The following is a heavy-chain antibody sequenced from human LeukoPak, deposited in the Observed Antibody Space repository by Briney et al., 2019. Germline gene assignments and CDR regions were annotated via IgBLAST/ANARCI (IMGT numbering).Heavy chain of an antibody. CDR2: ISYDGSNK. V-gene: IGHV3-30*18. CDR1: GFTFSSYG. D-gene: IGHD2-2*01. J-gene: IGHJ4*02. CDR3: AKGAMAGPHYY. Sequence: PGRSLRLSCAASGFTFSSYGMHWVRQAPGKGLEWVAVISYDGSNKYYADSVKGRFTISRDNSKNTLYLQMNSLRAEDTAVYYCAKGAMAGPHYYWGQGTLVTVSS.